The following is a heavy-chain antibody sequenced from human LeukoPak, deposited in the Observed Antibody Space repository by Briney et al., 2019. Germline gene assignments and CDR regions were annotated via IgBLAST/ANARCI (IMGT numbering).Heavy chain of an antibody. V-gene: IGHV4-59*01. J-gene: IGHJ3*01. Sequence: SETLSLTCIVSGGSISSYHWSWIRQPPGKGLEWIGYIDYTGNTNSNPSLESRVTISVDTSKNQFSLKLSSLTAADTAVYYCAREGQPDAFDLWGQGTMVTVSS. CDR3: AREGQPDAFDL. D-gene: IGHD5-18*01. CDR1: GGSISSYH. CDR2: IDYTGNT.